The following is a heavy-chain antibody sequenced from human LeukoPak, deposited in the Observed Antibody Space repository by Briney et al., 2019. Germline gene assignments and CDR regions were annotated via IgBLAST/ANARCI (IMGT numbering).Heavy chain of an antibody. D-gene: IGHD4-17*01. V-gene: IGHV4-31*03. CDR3: ARDFYGDSTPDAFDI. CDR1: GDSISSGGYY. Sequence: KPSETLSLTCTVSGDSISSGGYYWNWIRQHPGKGLESLGYIYFSGTSYYNPSLKSRLTISGDTSKNQFSLNLISVTAADTAVYYCARDFYGDSTPDAFDIWGQGTMVIVSS. J-gene: IGHJ3*02. CDR2: IYFSGTS.